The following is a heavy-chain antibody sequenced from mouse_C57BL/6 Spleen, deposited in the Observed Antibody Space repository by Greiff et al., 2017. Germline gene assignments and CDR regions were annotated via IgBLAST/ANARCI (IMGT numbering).Heavy chain of an antibody. CDR2: ISCGSSTI. CDR3: ARNYGRSQPYYFDY. D-gene: IGHD1-1*01. CDR1: GFTFSDYG. Sequence: EVKLMESGGGLVKPGGSLKLSCAASGFTFSDYGMHWVRQAPEKGLEWVAYISCGSSTIYYADTLKGRFIISRDNAKNTLCLQMTSLRSVYTAMYYRARNYGRSQPYYFDYGGQGTTLTVSS. J-gene: IGHJ2*01. V-gene: IGHV5-17*01.